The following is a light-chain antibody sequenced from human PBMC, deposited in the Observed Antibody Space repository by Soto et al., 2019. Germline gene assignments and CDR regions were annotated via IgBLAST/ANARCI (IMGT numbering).Light chain of an antibody. CDR2: DVS. V-gene: IGLV2-14*03. Sequence: QSALTQPASVSGSPGQSITISCTGTSSDVGGYNYVSWFQQHPGKAPKLMIYDVSHRSSGVSDRFSGSKSGNTASLTISGRQAEDEADYYCSSYSSSNSYVFGTGTKVTVL. J-gene: IGLJ1*01. CDR3: SSYSSSNSYV. CDR1: SSDVGGYNY.